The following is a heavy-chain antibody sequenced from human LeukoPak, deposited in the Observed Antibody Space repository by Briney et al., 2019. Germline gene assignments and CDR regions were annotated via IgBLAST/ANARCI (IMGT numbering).Heavy chain of an antibody. CDR1: GYTLTELS. V-gene: IGHV1-24*01. CDR3: ATANIVVVPAAIRYYYYGMDV. D-gene: IGHD2-2*02. J-gene: IGHJ6*02. CDR2: FDPEDGET. Sequence: ASVEVSCKVSGYTLTELSMHWVRQAPGKGLEWMGGFDPEDGETIYAQKFQGRVTMTEDTSTDTAYMELSSLRSEDTAVYYCATANIVVVPAAIRYYYYGMDVWGQGTTVTVSS.